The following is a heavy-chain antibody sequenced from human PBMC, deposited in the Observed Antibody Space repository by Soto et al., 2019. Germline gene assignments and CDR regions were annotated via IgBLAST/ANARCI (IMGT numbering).Heavy chain of an antibody. Sequence: QVQLVESGGGLVKPGGSLRLSCVASGLTFSDCYMNWIRQAPGKGLEWVSYISSSGSSINYAGSVKDRFTISRDNAKNSLYLQMNSLRAEDTAMYYCARVRFGEWGYAMDVWGQGTTVTVSS. D-gene: IGHD3-10*01. V-gene: IGHV3-11*01. CDR1: GLTFSDCY. J-gene: IGHJ6*02. CDR3: ARVRFGEWGYAMDV. CDR2: ISSSGSSI.